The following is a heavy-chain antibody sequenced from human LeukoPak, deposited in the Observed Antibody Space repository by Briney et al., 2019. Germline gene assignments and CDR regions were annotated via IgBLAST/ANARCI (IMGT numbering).Heavy chain of an antibody. CDR2: INAGNGNT. CDR1: GYTFTSYA. D-gene: IGHD3-10*01. Sequence: ASVKVSCKASGYTFTSYAMHWVRQAPGQRLEWMGWINAGNGNTKYSQKFQGRVTITRDTSASTAYMELSSLRSEDAAVYYCARERFGELFHDAFDIWGQGTMVTVSS. V-gene: IGHV1-3*01. J-gene: IGHJ3*02. CDR3: ARERFGELFHDAFDI.